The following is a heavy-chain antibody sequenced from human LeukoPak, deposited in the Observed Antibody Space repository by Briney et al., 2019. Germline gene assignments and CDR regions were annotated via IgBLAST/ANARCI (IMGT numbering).Heavy chain of an antibody. V-gene: IGHV3-23*01. CDR1: GFTFSSYA. Sequence: GGSLRLSCAASGFTFSSYAMTWVRQARGKGLEWVSGISGRGGSTYYADYVKGRFTIYSDNSKNKLYIQMNSLRAEDTAVYYCAKDRDWKYGELFDYWGQGTLVTVSS. D-gene: IGHD3-10*01. CDR2: ISGRGGST. CDR3: AKDRDWKYGELFDY. J-gene: IGHJ4*02.